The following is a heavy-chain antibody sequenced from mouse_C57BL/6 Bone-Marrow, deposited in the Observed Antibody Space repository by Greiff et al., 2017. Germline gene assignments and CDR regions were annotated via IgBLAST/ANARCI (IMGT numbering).Heavy chain of an antibody. V-gene: IGHV1-26*01. CDR3: ARSFFFDY. J-gene: IGHJ2*01. Sequence: EVQLQQSGPELVKPGASVKISCKASGYTFTDYYMNWVKQSHGKSLEWIGDINPNNGGTSYTQKFKGKATLTVDKSSSTAYMELRSLTSEDSAVYYCARSFFFDYWGQCTTLTVSS. CDR1: GYTFTDYY. CDR2: INPNNGGT.